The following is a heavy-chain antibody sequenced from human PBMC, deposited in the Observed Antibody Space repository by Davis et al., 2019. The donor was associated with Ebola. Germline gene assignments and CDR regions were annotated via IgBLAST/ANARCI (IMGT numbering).Heavy chain of an antibody. J-gene: IGHJ5*02. Sequence: WIRQRPGKRLEWIGYIYHSGNTNYNPSLENRVTISIDASKTKLYLKLNSVTPEDTAVYFCARNYYVSGTYWSRRGPTYTNWFDPWGQGTLVTVSS. CDR2: IYHSGNT. CDR3: ARNYYVSGTYWSRRGPTYTNWFDP. V-gene: IGHV4-59*12. D-gene: IGHD3-10*01.